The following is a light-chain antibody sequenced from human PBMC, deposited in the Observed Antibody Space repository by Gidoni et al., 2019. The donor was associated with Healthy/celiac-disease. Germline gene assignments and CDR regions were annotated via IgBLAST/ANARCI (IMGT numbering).Light chain of an antibody. Sequence: SYVLTKPPSASVAPGQTARITCGGTNIGSKSVHWYQQKPGQAPVLVVYDDRDRPSGIPERFSGSNSGNTATLTISSVEAGDEADYYCQVWDSSSDHVVFGGGTKLTVL. CDR1: NIGSKS. CDR2: DDR. J-gene: IGLJ2*01. V-gene: IGLV3-21*02. CDR3: QVWDSSSDHVV.